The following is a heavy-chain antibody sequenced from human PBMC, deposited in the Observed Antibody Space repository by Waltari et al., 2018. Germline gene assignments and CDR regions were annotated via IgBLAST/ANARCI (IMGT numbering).Heavy chain of an antibody. J-gene: IGHJ6*03. CDR1: GFTFSSYA. V-gene: IGHV3-23*01. CDR3: ARKVRDSYSYMDV. Sequence: EMQLLESGGGLVQPGGSLRLSGAASGFTFSSYAISWVREAPGKGLEWVSAIRGSGGNTYYADSVKGRFTISRDNSKNTLYLQMNSLRAEDTAVYYCARKVRDSYSYMDVWGKGTTVTVSS. CDR2: IRGSGGNT.